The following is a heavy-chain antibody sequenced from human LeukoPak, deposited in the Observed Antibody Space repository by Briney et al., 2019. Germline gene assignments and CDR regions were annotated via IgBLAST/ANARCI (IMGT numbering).Heavy chain of an antibody. D-gene: IGHD2-15*01. CDR1: GFTFSNAW. V-gene: IGHV3-15*01. J-gene: IGHJ4*02. CDR3: TTDGEGYCSGGSCYSSFDY. CDR2: IKSKTDGGTT. Sequence: GGSLRLSCAASGFTFSNAWMSWVRHAPGKGLEWVGRIKSKTDGGTTDYAAPVKGRFTISRDDSKNTLYLQMNSLKTEDTAVYYCTTDGEGYCSGGSCYSSFDYWGQGTLVTVSS.